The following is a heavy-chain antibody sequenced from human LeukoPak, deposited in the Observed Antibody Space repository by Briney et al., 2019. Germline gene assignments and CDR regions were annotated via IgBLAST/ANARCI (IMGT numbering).Heavy chain of an antibody. Sequence: GGSLRHSCAASGFTFSSYAMSWVRQAPGKGLEWVSAISGSGGSTYYADSVKGRFTISRDNSKNTLYLQMNSLRAEDTAVYYCAKDQSGGSNFKPFDYWGQGTLVTVSS. V-gene: IGHV3-23*01. J-gene: IGHJ4*02. CDR2: ISGSGGST. CDR1: GFTFSSYA. D-gene: IGHD2-15*01. CDR3: AKDQSGGSNFKPFDY.